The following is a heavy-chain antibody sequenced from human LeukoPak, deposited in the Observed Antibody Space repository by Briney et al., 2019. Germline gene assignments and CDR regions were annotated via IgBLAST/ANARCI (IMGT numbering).Heavy chain of an antibody. V-gene: IGHV4-59*01. CDR1: GGSISSYY. J-gene: IGHJ6*02. Sequence: SEILSLTCTVSGGSISSYYWNWIRQPPGKGLEWIGYIYYSGSTSSNPSLKSRVTISVDTSKNQFSLKLASVTAADTAVYYCARGGQYYYYGMDVWGQRTTVTVSS. CDR2: IYYSGST. D-gene: IGHD2-15*01. CDR3: ARGGQYYYYGMDV.